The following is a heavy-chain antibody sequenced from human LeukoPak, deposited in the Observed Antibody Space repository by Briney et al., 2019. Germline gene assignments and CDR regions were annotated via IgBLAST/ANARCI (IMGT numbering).Heavy chain of an antibody. CDR1: GFPFSSYS. V-gene: IGHV3-21*01. CDR2: IISSSSYI. J-gene: IGHJ6*02. Sequence: GGSLRLSCAASGFPFSSYSMNWVRPAPGKGLEWVSSIISSSSYIYYADSVKGRFTISRDNAKNSLYLQMNSLRAEDTAVYYCARLSPPSYCSSTSCYRVGYYYYYGMDVWGQGTTVTVSS. CDR3: ARLSPPSYCSSTSCYRVGYYYYYGMDV. D-gene: IGHD2-2*02.